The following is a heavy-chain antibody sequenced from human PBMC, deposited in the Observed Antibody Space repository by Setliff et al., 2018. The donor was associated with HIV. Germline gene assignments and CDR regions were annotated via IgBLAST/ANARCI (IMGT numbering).Heavy chain of an antibody. CDR3: AKGIKWLAP. CDR1: GFTFTNYE. CDR2: ISSSGDTI. Sequence: GGSLRLSCAGSGFTFTNYEINWVRQAPGQGLEWVSYISSSGDTIYYADSVKGRFTISRDNAKNSLYLQMDSLRAEDTAVYYCAKGIKWLAPWGQGTPVTVSS. D-gene: IGHD2-15*01. V-gene: IGHV3-48*03. J-gene: IGHJ5*02.